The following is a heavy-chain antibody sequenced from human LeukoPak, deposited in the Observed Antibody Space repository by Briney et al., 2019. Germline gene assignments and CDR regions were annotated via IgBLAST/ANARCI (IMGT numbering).Heavy chain of an antibody. CDR1: GITFSNSA. Sequence: GGSLRLSCATSGITFSNSAMSWVRQAPGKGLEWVSSISVLGTYTYYADSVKGRFTISRDNSKNTLYLQMNSLRAEDTAVYYCATSSSASCRVDYWGQGTLVTVSS. CDR3: ATSSSASCRVDY. V-gene: IGHV3-23*01. J-gene: IGHJ4*02. CDR2: ISVLGTYT. D-gene: IGHD6-19*01.